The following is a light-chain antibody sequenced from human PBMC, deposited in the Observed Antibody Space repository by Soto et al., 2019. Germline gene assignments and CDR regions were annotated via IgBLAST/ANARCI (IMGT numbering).Light chain of an antibody. CDR1: QSVLYSFNNKNC. J-gene: IGKJ1*01. CDR2: WAS. Sequence: DIVMTQSPDSLAVSLGERATINCKSSQSVLYSFNNKNCLAWYQQKPGQPPKLLIYWASTRESGVPDRFSGSGSVTDFTLTISSLQAEYLAVYYCQQYYSSPWTFGQGTKVEIK. CDR3: QQYYSSPWT. V-gene: IGKV4-1*01.